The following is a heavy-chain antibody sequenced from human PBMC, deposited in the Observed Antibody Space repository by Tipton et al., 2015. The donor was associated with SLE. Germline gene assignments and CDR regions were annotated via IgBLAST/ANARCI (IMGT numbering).Heavy chain of an antibody. J-gene: IGHJ4*02. Sequence: QLVQSGAEVKKPGASVKVPCKASGYTFTTYELNWVRQATGHGLEWMGWVNPNTENRAYAQKFQGRVTMTRDISMTTVYMELNGLTSDDTAVYYCARASGGSQTGSSLDFDYWGQGTLVTVS. V-gene: IGHV1-8*01. CDR2: VNPNTENR. CDR3: ARASGGSQTGSSLDFDY. D-gene: IGHD3-10*01. CDR1: GYTFTTYE.